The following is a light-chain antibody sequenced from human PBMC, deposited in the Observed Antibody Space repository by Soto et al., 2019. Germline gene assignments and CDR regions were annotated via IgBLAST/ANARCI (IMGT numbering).Light chain of an antibody. CDR2: DAS. Sequence: EIVLTQSPDTLSLSPGERAPLSCRASQSVRRNYLAWYQQKPGQAPRFLIYDASSRATGIPDRFSGSGSGTDFTLTISRLEPEDFAVYYCQQYGSTPLTFGGGTKVDIQ. CDR3: QQYGSTPLT. J-gene: IGKJ4*01. CDR1: QSVRRNY. V-gene: IGKV3-20*01.